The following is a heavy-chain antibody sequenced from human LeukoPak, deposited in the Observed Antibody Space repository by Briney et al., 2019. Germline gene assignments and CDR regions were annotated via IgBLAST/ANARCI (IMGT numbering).Heavy chain of an antibody. CDR2: LSPHNGNT. Sequence: GASVKVSCKASGYTFTSHDISWVRQAPGQGLEWMGWLSPHNGNTKYAQKFQGRVTMTTDTSTNTAYMELRSLGSDDTAVYYCTREPPIAAAHFDYWGQGTLVTVSS. J-gene: IGHJ4*02. V-gene: IGHV1-18*01. CDR3: TREPPIAAAHFDY. CDR1: GYTFTSHD. D-gene: IGHD6-13*01.